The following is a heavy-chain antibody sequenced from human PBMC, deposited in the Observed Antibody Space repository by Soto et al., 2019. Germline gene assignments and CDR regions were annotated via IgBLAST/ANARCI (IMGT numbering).Heavy chain of an antibody. CDR3: ARGIMGGTTYYGMDV. J-gene: IGHJ6*02. D-gene: IGHD3-10*01. V-gene: IGHV4-34*01. CDR2: INHSGGT. Sequence: QVRLQQWGAGLLKPSETLSLTCAVYGGSLSGYYWSWIRQPPGKGLEWIGEINHSGGTNYNSSLKSRVTISAATSKNQFSLKLSSATAADTAVYYCARGIMGGTTYYGMDVWGQGTTVTVSS. CDR1: GGSLSGYY.